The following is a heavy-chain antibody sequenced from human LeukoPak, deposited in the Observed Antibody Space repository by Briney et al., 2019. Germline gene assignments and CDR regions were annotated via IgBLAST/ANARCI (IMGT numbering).Heavy chain of an antibody. Sequence: SETLSLTCTVSGGSISSGGYYWSWIRQHPGKGLEWIGYIYYSGSTYYNPSLKSRVTISVDTSKNQFSLKLSSVTAADTAVYYCARDRVAAAGNPTYYYYYGMDVWGEGTTVTVSS. CDR1: GGSISSGGYY. J-gene: IGHJ6*04. CDR2: IYYSGST. D-gene: IGHD6-13*01. CDR3: ARDRVAAAGNPTYYYYYGMDV. V-gene: IGHV4-31*03.